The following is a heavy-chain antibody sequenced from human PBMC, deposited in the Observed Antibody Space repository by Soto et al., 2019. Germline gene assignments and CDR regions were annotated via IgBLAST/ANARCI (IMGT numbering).Heavy chain of an antibody. CDR3: ASHSSYASWSGPNRKGI. V-gene: IGHV5-10-1*01. Sequence: GESLKLSCIGSGYSFTSYWNSWVRQMLGKGLAWMGRIDPRDSYTNYSPSFQGHDTISADKSISTAYLQWSSLKASDTDLYYCASHSSYASWSGPNRKGIWGRVPRSIASS. CDR2: IDPRDSYT. CDR1: GYSFTSYW. D-gene: IGHD3-3*01. J-gene: IGHJ6*02.